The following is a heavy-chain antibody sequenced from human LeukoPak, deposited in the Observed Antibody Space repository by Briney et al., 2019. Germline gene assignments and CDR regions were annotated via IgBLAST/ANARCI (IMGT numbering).Heavy chain of an antibody. V-gene: IGHV4-59*01. J-gene: IGHJ6*03. CDR2: IYYSGNT. CDR3: ARAPPGDITGTPSYYYYMDV. CDR1: GASFSSYY. Sequence: RASETLSLTCTVSGASFSSYYWSWIRQPPGEGLEWVGYIYYSGNTNYNPSLKSRITISVDTSKNQFALNLRSVTAADTAVYYCARAPPGDITGTPSYYYYMDVWGKGTTVTVSS. D-gene: IGHD1-20*01.